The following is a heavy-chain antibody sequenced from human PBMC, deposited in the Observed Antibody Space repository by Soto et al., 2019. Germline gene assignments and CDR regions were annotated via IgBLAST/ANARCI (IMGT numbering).Heavy chain of an antibody. D-gene: IGHD2-2*01. CDR3: ARAQYCSSTSCYGGYSYGMDV. V-gene: IGHV5-51*01. J-gene: IGHJ6*02. Sequence: GESLKISCKGSGYSFTSYWIGWVRQMPGKGLEWMGIIYPGDSDTRYSPSFQGQVTISADKSISTAYLQWSSLKASDTAMYYCARAQYCSSTSCYGGYSYGMDVWGQGTTVTVAS. CDR2: IYPGDSDT. CDR1: GYSFTSYW.